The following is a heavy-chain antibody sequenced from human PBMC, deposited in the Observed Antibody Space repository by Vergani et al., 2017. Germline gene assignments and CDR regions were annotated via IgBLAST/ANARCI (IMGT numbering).Heavy chain of an antibody. CDR1: GGSFTSYH. D-gene: IGHD4-11*01. J-gene: IGHJ6*03. Sequence: QVQLQQWGGGLLKPSETLSLTCVVNGGSFTSYHWTWIRQSPREGLEWVGDIDHTGRPDYNPSLKSRLTMSVDKSRNQFSLTLNSVTATDTAIYFCARVNTETNGHLYYYYYMDVWGQGTAVTVS. V-gene: IGHV4-34*01. CDR2: IDHTGRP. CDR3: ARVNTETNGHLYYYYYMDV.